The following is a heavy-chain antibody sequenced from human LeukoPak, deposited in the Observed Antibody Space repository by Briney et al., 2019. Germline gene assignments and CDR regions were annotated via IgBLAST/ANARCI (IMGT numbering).Heavy chain of an antibody. D-gene: IGHD2-2*01. V-gene: IGHV4-4*09. CDR3: ARDVVVVPAAIHYGMDV. CDR1: GGSISSFY. Sequence: SETLSLTCTVSGGSISSFYWSWIRQPPGKGLEWIGNIYTSGTTNYNPSLKSRVTISIDTSKNQFSLNLSSVTAADTAVYYCARDVVVVPAAIHYGMDVWGQGTTVTVSS. J-gene: IGHJ6*02. CDR2: IYTSGTT.